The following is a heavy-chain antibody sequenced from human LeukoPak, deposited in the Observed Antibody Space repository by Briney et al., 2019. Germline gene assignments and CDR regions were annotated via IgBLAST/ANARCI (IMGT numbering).Heavy chain of an antibody. CDR3: ARLYSDYYDSSGLDY. J-gene: IGHJ4*02. Sequence: PSETLSLTCTVSGGSISSSSYYWGWIRQPPGKGLEWIGSIYYSGSTYYNPSLKSRVTISVDTSKNQFSLKLSSVTAADTAVYYCARLYSDYYDSSGLDYWGQGTLVTVSS. D-gene: IGHD3-22*01. V-gene: IGHV4-39*01. CDR1: GGSISSSSYY. CDR2: IYYSGST.